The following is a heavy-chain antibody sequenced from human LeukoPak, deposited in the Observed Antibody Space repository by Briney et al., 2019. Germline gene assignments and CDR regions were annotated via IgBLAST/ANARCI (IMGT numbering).Heavy chain of an antibody. V-gene: IGHV3-53*01. CDR1: GFGVSSNY. Sequence: GGSLRLSCAASGFGVSSNYMSWVRQAPGKGLEWVSIIYSGGSTYYADSVKGRFTISRDNSKNTLSLQLNSLRAEDTAVYYCARVLVSVLDYWGQGTLVTVSS. J-gene: IGHJ4*02. D-gene: IGHD6-6*01. CDR3: ARVLVSVLDY. CDR2: IYSGGST.